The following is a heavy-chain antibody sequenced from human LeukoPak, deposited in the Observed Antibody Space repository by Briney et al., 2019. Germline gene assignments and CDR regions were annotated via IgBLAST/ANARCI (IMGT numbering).Heavy chain of an antibody. CDR2: IYYSGST. Sequence: PSETLSLTCTVSGGSISSYYWSWIRQPPGQGLEWIGYIYYSGSTNYNPSLKSRVTISVDPSKNQFSLKLSSVTAADTAVYYCASQSYYYGMDVWGQGTTVTVSS. J-gene: IGHJ6*02. CDR1: GGSISSYY. V-gene: IGHV4-59*01. CDR3: ASQSYYYGMDV.